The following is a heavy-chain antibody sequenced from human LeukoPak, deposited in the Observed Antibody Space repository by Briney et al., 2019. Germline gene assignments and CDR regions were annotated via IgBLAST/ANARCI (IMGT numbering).Heavy chain of an antibody. D-gene: IGHD6-13*01. CDR1: GFTFSSWW. CDR2: IKQDGSEK. J-gene: IGHJ5*02. V-gene: IGHV3-7*03. CDR3: ARVGIAAAGTYWFDP. Sequence: GGSLRLSCAVSGFTFSSWWMTWVRQAPGKGLEWVANIKQDGSEKNYVDSVKGRFTTSRDNSKNIVFLQMNSLRAEDTAVYYCARVGIAAAGTYWFDPWGQGSLVVVSS.